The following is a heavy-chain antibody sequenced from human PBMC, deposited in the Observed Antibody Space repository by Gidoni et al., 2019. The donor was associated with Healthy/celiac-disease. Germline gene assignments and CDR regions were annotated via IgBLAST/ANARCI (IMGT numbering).Heavy chain of an antibody. CDR2: INPNSGGT. CDR3: ARDQVRTDSDYDLNDDY. Sequence: QVQLVQSGAEVKKPVASVKVSCKASGYTFTGYSMHWVRQAPGPGLEWMGWINPNSGGTNYAQKFQGRVTMTRDTSISTAYMELSRLRSDDTAVYYCARDQVRTDSDYDLNDDYWGQGTLVTVSS. J-gene: IGHJ4*02. CDR1: GYTFTGYS. V-gene: IGHV1-2*02. D-gene: IGHD1-1*01.